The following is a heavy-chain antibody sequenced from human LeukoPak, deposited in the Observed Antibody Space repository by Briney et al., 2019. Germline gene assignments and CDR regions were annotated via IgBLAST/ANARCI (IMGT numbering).Heavy chain of an antibody. CDR1: GGSISSYY. Sequence: SETLCLTCTVSGGSISSYYWSWIRQPPGKGLEWIGYIYYSGSTNYNPSLKSRVTISLDTSKNQFSLKLSSVTAADTAVYYCARYDSSAIFGGGFDIWGQGTMVTVSS. CDR3: ARYDSSAIFGGGFDI. V-gene: IGHV4-59*01. J-gene: IGHJ3*02. D-gene: IGHD3-22*01. CDR2: IYYSGST.